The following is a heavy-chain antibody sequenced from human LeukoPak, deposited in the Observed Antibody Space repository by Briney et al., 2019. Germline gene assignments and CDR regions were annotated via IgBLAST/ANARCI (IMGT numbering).Heavy chain of an antibody. J-gene: IGHJ3*02. V-gene: IGHV4-39*01. Sequence: SETLSLTCTVSGGSISSSSYYWGWIRQPPGKGLEWIGSIYYSGSTYYNPSLKSRVTISVDTSKNQFSLKLSSVTAADTAVYYCARPRDSSGYPGGGDAFDIWGQGTMVTVSS. CDR1: GGSISSSSYY. CDR3: ARPRDSSGYPGGGDAFDI. D-gene: IGHD3-22*01. CDR2: IYYSGST.